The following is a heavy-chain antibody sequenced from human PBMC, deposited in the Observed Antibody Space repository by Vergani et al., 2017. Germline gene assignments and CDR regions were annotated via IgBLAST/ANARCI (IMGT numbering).Heavy chain of an antibody. Sequence: QVQLQQWGAGLLKPSETLSLTCAVYGGSFSGYYWSWIRQPPGKGLEWIGEINHSGSTNYNPSLKSRVTISVDTSKNQFSLKLSSVTAADTAVYYCARAGIGPLTNRFDPWGQGTLVTVSS. D-gene: IGHD1-26*01. V-gene: IGHV4-34*01. CDR3: ARAGIGPLTNRFDP. CDR1: GGSFSGYY. J-gene: IGHJ5*02. CDR2: INHSGST.